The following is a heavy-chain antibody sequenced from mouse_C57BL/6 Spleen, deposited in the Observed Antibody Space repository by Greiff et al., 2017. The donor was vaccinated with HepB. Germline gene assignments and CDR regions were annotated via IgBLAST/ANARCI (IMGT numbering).Heavy chain of an antibody. CDR2: IDPSDSYT. J-gene: IGHJ2*01. V-gene: IGHV1-69*01. D-gene: IGHD1-1*01. Sequence: QVQLQQPGAELVMPGASVKLSCKASGYTFTSYWMHWVKQRPGQGLEWIGEIDPSDSYTNYNQKFKGKSTLTVDKSSSTAYMQLSSLTSEDSAVYYCARGHGSRSLFDYWGQGTTLTVSS. CDR3: ARGHGSRSLFDY. CDR1: GYTFTSYW.